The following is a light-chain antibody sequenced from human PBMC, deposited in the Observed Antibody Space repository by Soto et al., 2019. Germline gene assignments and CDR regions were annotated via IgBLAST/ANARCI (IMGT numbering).Light chain of an antibody. CDR2: DAS. Sequence: EIVLTQSPATLSLSPGERATLSCRASQSVSSYLAWYQQKSGQAPRLLIYDASNRATGIPARFSGSGSGTDFTITISTLEPEDFAVYYCQQRSNWPAITFGQGTRLEIK. V-gene: IGKV3-11*01. J-gene: IGKJ5*01. CDR3: QQRSNWPAIT. CDR1: QSVSSY.